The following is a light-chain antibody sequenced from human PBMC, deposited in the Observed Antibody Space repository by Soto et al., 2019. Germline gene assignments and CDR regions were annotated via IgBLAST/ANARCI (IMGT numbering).Light chain of an antibody. J-gene: IGKJ5*01. CDR1: QSIGRY. Sequence: DIKMTQSPSSLSASVGDRVTITCRASQSIGRYLNWYQEKPGKAPNVVIFTASSLQSGVPSRFNGSGSGTEFTLTISSLQPEDFANYYCQQSYSIPITFGQGTLLET. CDR3: QQSYSIPIT. CDR2: TAS. V-gene: IGKV1-39*01.